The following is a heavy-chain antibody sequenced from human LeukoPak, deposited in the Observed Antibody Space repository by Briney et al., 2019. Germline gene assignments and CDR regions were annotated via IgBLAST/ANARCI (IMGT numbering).Heavy chain of an antibody. V-gene: IGHV4-31*03. Sequence: SETLSLTCTVSGGSISSGGYYWSWIRQHPGKGLEWIGYIYYSGSTYYNPSLKSRVTISVDTSKNQFSLKLSSVTAADTAVYYCAREGGDYYDSSGSFYYYYMDVWGKGTTVTVSS. J-gene: IGHJ6*03. CDR3: AREGGDYYDSSGSFYYYYMDV. D-gene: IGHD3-22*01. CDR1: GGSISSGGYY. CDR2: IYYSGST.